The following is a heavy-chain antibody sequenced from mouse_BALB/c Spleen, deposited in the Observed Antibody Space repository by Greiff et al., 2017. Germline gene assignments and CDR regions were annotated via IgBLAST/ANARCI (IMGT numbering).Heavy chain of an antibody. CDR1: GYTFTDYA. D-gene: IGHD2-2*01. Sequence: QVQLKESGPEVVRPGVSVKISCKGSGYTFTDYAMHWVKQSHAKSLEWIGVISTYNGNTNYNQKFKGKATMTVDKSSSTAYMELARLTSEDSAIYYGARSRIYYGYDDAMDYWGQGTSVTVSS. CDR3: ARSRIYYGYDDAMDY. V-gene: IGHV1-67*01. J-gene: IGHJ4*01. CDR2: ISTYNGNT.